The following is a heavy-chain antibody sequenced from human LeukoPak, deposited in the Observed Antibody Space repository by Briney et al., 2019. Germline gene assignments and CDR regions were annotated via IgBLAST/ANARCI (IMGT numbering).Heavy chain of an antibody. CDR3: ARDRCSSTSCYAGDWFDP. Sequence: GASVKVSCTTSGGTFSSYAISWVRQAPGQGLEWMGGLIPIFGTANYAQKFQGRVTITADKSASTAYMELSSLRSEDTAVYYCARDRCSSTSCYAGDWFDPWGQGTLVTVSS. V-gene: IGHV1-69*06. CDR1: GGTFSSYA. D-gene: IGHD2-2*01. CDR2: LIPIFGTA. J-gene: IGHJ5*02.